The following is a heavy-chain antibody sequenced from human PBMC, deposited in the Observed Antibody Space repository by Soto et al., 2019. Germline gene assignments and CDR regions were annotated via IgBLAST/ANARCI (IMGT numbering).Heavy chain of an antibody. V-gene: IGHV3-33*01. CDR2: IWDDGNNK. CDR1: GFTFSSYG. CDR3: ARARIEKVNFRLGY. Sequence: GGSLRLSCAASGFTFSSYGMHWVSQAPGKVLEWVAVIWDDGNNKYYADYVKGRFNISRDNSKNKLYLQMNSLRAEDPAVYSCARARIEKVNFRLGYWGQGTLVTVSS. J-gene: IGHJ4*02. D-gene: IGHD1-7*01.